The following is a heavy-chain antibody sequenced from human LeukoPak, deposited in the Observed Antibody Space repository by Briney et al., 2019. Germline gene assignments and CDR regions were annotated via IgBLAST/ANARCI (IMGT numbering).Heavy chain of an antibody. D-gene: IGHD6-19*01. J-gene: IGHJ4*02. CDR3: ARDSSGWHYFDY. Sequence: GASLRLSCAASGFTFSSYAMSWVRQAPGKGLEWVSAISGSGGSTYYADSVKGRFTISRDNSKNTLYLQMNSLRAEDTAVYYCARDSSGWHYFDYWGQGTLVTVSS. V-gene: IGHV3-23*01. CDR2: ISGSGGST. CDR1: GFTFSSYA.